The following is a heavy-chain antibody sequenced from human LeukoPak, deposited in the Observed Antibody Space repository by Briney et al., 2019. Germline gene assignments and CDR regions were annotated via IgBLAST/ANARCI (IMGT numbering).Heavy chain of an antibody. J-gene: IGHJ4*02. CDR1: GFDFSSYG. D-gene: IGHD3-9*01. V-gene: IGHV3-23*01. CDR2: FSASSTST. CDR3: AKGDTYYDLLTCFDF. Sequence: GGSLRLSCAASGFDFSSYGMSWVRQSPGKGLEWVSTFSASSTSTYHADSVKGRFTISRDNSKNTLYLQMNSLRDEDTAVYYCAKGDTYYDLLTCFDFWGPGTLVTVSS.